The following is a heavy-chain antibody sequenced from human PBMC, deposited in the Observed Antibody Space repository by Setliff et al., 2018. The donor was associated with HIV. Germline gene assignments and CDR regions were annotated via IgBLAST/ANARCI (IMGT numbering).Heavy chain of an antibody. Sequence: PGGSLRLSCTASGFSIGRYGMHWVRQAPGKGLEWVALIWYDGSNRYYADSVKGRFTISRDNAKNSLYLQMNSLRAEDTAVYYCARARHRGYYYGSGSFDYWGLGTLVTVSS. CDR2: IWYDGSNR. V-gene: IGHV3-33*01. CDR3: ARARHRGYYYGSGSFDY. J-gene: IGHJ4*02. CDR1: GFSIGRYG. D-gene: IGHD3-10*01.